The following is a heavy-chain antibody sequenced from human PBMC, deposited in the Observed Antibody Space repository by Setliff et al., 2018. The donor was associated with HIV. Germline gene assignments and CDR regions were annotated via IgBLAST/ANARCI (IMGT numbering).Heavy chain of an antibody. CDR1: GYTFTNYY. D-gene: IGHD4-4*01. Sequence: ASVKVSCKASGYTFTNYYIHWVRQAPGQGLEWMGIINPSGGSTTYAQKFQGRVTMTRDTSTSTVYMELSSLRSEDTAVYYCARDAFDYTAYYYSYMDVCGKGTTVTVSS. V-gene: IGHV1-46*01. J-gene: IGHJ6*03. CDR2: INPSGGST. CDR3: ARDAFDYTAYYYSYMDV.